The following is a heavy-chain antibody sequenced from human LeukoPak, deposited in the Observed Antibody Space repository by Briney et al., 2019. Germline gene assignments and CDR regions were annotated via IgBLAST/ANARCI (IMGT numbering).Heavy chain of an antibody. V-gene: IGHV3-74*01. D-gene: IGHD4-17*01. Sequence: GGSLRLSCAASGFMFSKSWMHWVRQVPGKGLVWVARIYNDGSTTNYADSVKGRFTISRDNAANTLLLQMSSLRAEDTAVYYCAREKDDHGDPGPLDAWGQGDLVTVSS. CDR3: AREKDDHGDPGPLDA. CDR1: GFMFSKSW. CDR2: IYNDGSTT. J-gene: IGHJ5*02.